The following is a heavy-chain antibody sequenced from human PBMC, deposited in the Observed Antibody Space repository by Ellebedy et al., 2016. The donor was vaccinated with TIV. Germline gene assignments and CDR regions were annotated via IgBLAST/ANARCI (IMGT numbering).Heavy chain of an antibody. V-gene: IGHV3-30*01. J-gene: IGHJ5*02. Sequence: PGGSLRLSCAASGFTFSSYAMHWVRQAPGKGLEWVAVISYDGSNKYYADSVKGRFTISRDNSKNTLYLQMNSLRAEDTAVYYCARDIEWLRSWFDPWGQGTLVTVSS. CDR2: ISYDGSNK. CDR1: GFTFSSYA. D-gene: IGHD5-12*01. CDR3: ARDIEWLRSWFDP.